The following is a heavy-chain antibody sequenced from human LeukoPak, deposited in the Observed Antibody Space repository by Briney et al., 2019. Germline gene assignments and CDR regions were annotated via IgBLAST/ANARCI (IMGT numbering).Heavy chain of an antibody. CDR1: GGSISSISYD. CDR2: IYYSGST. D-gene: IGHD1-26*01. V-gene: IGHV4-39*01. CDR3: AEIVGATIGY. J-gene: IGHJ4*02. Sequence: SETLSLTGTVSGGSISSISYDWGWIRQPPGKGLEWIGSIYYSGSTYYNPSIKSRVTISVDTSKNQFSLKLSSVTAADTAVYYCAEIVGATIGYWGQGTLVTVSS.